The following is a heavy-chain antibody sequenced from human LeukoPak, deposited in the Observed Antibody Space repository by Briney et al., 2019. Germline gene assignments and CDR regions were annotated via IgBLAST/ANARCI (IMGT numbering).Heavy chain of an antibody. CDR1: GFTFSSYA. CDR3: ARDSSSSWYGLRY. CDR2: ISYDGSNK. V-gene: IGHV3-30-3*01. D-gene: IGHD6-13*01. J-gene: IGHJ4*02. Sequence: PGRSLRLSCAASGFTFSSYAMHWVRQAPGKGLEWVAVISYDGSNKYYADSVKGRFTISRDNSKNTLYLQMNSLRAEDTAVYYCARDSSSSWYGLRYWGQGTLVTVSS.